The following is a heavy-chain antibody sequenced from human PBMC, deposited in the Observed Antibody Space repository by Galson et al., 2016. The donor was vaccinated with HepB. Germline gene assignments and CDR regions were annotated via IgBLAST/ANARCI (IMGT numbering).Heavy chain of an antibody. Sequence: TLSLTCTVSGGSINNGAFYWSWLRQLPGQGLEWNGYIYQTGSTNPNPALQSRLMLAMDPTKNQFTLYLRSVTAADTAVYYCARGTVPSAIQFWGPGTLVTVSS. CDR1: GGSINNGAFY. D-gene: IGHD2-2*01. CDR2: IYQTGST. V-gene: IGHV4-31*03. J-gene: IGHJ4*02. CDR3: ARGTVPSAIQF.